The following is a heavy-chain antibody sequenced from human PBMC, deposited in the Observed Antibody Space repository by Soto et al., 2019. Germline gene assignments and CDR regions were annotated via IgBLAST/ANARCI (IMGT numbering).Heavy chain of an antibody. CDR3: AKDRLDASSSDWYPFDY. Sequence: PGGSLRLSCAASGFTFSSYSMNWVHQAPGKGLEWVGRIKRKTDGGTTDFAAPVKGRFAISRDDSKNMVYLQLNSLRAEDTAVYYCAKDRLDASSSDWYPFDYWGQGTLVTVSS. J-gene: IGHJ4*02. D-gene: IGHD6-19*01. CDR1: GFTFSSYS. CDR2: IKRKTDGGTT. V-gene: IGHV3-15*07.